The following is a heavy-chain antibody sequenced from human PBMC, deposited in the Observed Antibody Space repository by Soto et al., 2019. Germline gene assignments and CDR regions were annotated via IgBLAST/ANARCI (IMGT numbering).Heavy chain of an antibody. J-gene: IGHJ4*02. CDR2: IVVGSGNT. D-gene: IGHD1-26*01. CDR1: GFTFTSSA. V-gene: IGHV1-58*01. CDR3: AADSTLVGATIFDY. Sequence: VASVKVSCKASGFTFTSSAVQWVRQARGQRLEWIGWIVVGSGNTNYAQKFQERVTITRDMSTSTAYMELSSLRSEDTAVYYCAADSTLVGATIFDYWGQGTLVTVSS.